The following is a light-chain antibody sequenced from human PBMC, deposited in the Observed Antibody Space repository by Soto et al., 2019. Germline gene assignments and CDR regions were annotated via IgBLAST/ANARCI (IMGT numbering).Light chain of an antibody. CDR3: QQYGSLPWT. CDR2: GAS. Sequence: EIVLTQSPGTLSLSPGERATLSCRASQSVSSNYLAWYQQKPGQAPRLLIYGASSRATGIPDRFSGSGSGTDFTLTISRLEPEDFAVFYCQQYGSLPWTFGRGTKVEIK. CDR1: QSVSSNY. J-gene: IGKJ1*01. V-gene: IGKV3-20*01.